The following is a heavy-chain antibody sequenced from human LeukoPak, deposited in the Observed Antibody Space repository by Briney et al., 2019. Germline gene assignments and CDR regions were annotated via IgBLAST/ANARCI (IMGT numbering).Heavy chain of an antibody. CDR3: AKVLGSSSGPGYYYGMDV. J-gene: IGHJ6*02. CDR1: GFTFSSYA. Sequence: GGALRLSCAASGFTFSSYAMNWVRQAPGKGLEWVSVISGNGGITYYADSVKGRFTISRDNSMNTLYLQMNSLRAEDTAVYYCAKVLGSSSGPGYYYGMDVWGQGTTVTVSS. D-gene: IGHD6-19*01. CDR2: ISGNGGIT. V-gene: IGHV3-23*01.